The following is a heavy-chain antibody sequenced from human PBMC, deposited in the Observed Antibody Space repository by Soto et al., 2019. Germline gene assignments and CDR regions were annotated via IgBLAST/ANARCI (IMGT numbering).Heavy chain of an antibody. D-gene: IGHD3-16*01. CDR2: MYYSGAT. CDR1: GGSISGYY. J-gene: IGHJ4*02. V-gene: IGHV4-59*01. CDR3: ARVSFFDWGAYVFDY. Sequence: SETLSLTCTVSGGSISGYYWSWIRQPPGKGLEWIGYMYYSGATNYNPSLKSRVTISADTSKNQFSLNLRSVTAGDTAVYFCARVSFFDWGAYVFDYWGQGTLVTVSS.